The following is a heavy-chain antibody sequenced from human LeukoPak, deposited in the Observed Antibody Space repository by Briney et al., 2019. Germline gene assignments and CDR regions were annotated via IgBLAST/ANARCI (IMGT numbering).Heavy chain of an antibody. CDR1: GGSISSSSCF. CDR2: IYYSGST. V-gene: IGHV4-39*01. Sequence: PSETLSLTCTVSGGSISSSSCFWGWIRQPPGKGLEWIGSIYYSGSTYYNPSLKSRVTISVDTSKNQFSLKLSSVTAADTAVYYCARHYYDSSGYYSGRPYYFDYWGREPWSPSPQ. CDR3: ARHYYDSSGYYSGRPYYFDY. D-gene: IGHD3-22*01. J-gene: IGHJ4*02.